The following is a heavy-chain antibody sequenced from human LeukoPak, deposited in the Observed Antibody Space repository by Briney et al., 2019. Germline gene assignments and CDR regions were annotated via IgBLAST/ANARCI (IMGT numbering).Heavy chain of an antibody. Sequence: GGSLRLSCAASGFTFSSYSMNWVREAPGKGLEWVSYISSSSSTIYYADSVKGRFTISRDNAKNSLYLQMNSLRAEDTAVYYCARGTTSRALDVSDIWGQGTMVTVSS. CDR3: ARGTTSRALDVSDI. D-gene: IGHD1-7*01. V-gene: IGHV3-48*04. CDR2: ISSSSSTI. J-gene: IGHJ3*02. CDR1: GFTFSSYS.